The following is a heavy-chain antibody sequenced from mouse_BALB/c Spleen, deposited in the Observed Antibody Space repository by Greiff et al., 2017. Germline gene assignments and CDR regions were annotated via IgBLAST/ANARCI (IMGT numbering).Heavy chain of an antibody. CDR3: AREIIYYGQYYFDY. V-gene: IGHV1-87*01. CDR1: GYTFISYC. J-gene: IGHJ2*01. Sequence: VQLQASGAELARPGASVKLSCKASGYTFISYCMQWVKQRPGQGLEWIGAINPGDGDTRYTQKFKGEATLTADKSSSTAYMQLSSLASEDSAVYYCAREIIYYGQYYFDYWGQGTTLTVSS. CDR2: INPGDGDT. D-gene: IGHD2-1*01.